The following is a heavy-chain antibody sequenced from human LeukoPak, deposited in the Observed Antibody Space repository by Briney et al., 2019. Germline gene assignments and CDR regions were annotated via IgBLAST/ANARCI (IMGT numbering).Heavy chain of an antibody. CDR2: MIPIFGTA. J-gene: IGHJ4*02. CDR1: GGTFSSYA. Sequence: GASVKVSCKASGGTFSSYAISWVRQAPGQGLEWMGGMIPIFGTANYAQKFQGRVTITADESTSTAYMELSSVRIEDTALYYCARGLNELGYCSGGSCYAPDHRGYSYGTGDYWGQGTLVTVSS. CDR3: ARGLNELGYCSGGSCYAPDHRGYSYGTGDY. D-gene: IGHD2-15*01. V-gene: IGHV1-69*01.